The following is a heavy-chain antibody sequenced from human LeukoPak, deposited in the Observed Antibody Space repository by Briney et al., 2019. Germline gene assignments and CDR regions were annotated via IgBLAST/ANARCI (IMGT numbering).Heavy chain of an antibody. J-gene: IGHJ6*03. V-gene: IGHV3-30*18. CDR3: AKDGALGNVYYYYYMDV. Sequence: PGGSLRLSCGASGFSFRNHGMHWVRQAPGKGLEWVAVISYDGSNKYYADSVKGRFTISRDNSKNTLYLQMNSLRAEDTAVYYCAKDGALGNVYYYYYMDVWGKGTTVTVSS. D-gene: IGHD7-27*01. CDR2: ISYDGSNK. CDR1: GFSFRNHG.